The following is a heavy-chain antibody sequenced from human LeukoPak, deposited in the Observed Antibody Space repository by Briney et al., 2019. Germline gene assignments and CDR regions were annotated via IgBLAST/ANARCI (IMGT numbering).Heavy chain of an antibody. D-gene: IGHD1-26*01. Sequence: ETLSLTCTVSGGSISSSSYYWGWVRQAPGKGLEWVSAISGSGGSTYYADSVKGRFTISRDNSKNTLYLQMNSLRAEDTAVYYCAKGEQWELLIDYWGQGTLVTVSS. J-gene: IGHJ4*02. CDR1: GGSISSSSYY. CDR3: AKGEQWELLIDY. V-gene: IGHV3-23*01. CDR2: ISGSGGST.